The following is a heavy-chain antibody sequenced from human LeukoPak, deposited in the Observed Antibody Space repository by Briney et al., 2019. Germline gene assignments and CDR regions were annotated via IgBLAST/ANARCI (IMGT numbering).Heavy chain of an antibody. J-gene: IGHJ3*02. CDR1: GGSISSSSYY. Sequence: PSETLSLTCSVSGGSISSSSYYWGWIRQPPGKGLEWIGSIYYTGSTFYNPSLKSRVTISVDTSKSQFSLKLTSVTAADTAVYYRARERPLVGFDIWGQGTMVTVSS. CDR2: IYYTGST. D-gene: IGHD3-9*01. CDR3: ARERPLVGFDI. V-gene: IGHV4-39*07.